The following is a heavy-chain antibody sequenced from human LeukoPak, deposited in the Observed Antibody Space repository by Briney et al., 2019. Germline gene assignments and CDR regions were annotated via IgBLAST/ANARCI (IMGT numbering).Heavy chain of an antibody. CDR2: ISGGGETR. D-gene: IGHD6-19*01. J-gene: IGHJ4*02. CDR3: ARDVQAGPGY. CDR1: GFTFSTYE. V-gene: IGHV3-48*03. Sequence: PGGSLRLSCAASGFTFSTYEMNWVRQAQGKGLEWISYISGGGETRYYADSVKGRFTISRDNAKNTLHLQMNSLSAEDTAVYYCARDVQAGPGYWGQGTLVTVSS.